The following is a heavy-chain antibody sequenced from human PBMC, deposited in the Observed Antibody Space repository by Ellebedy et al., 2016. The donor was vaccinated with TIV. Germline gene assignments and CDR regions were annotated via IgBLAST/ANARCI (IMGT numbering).Heavy chain of an antibody. CDR2: LDPQYGKT. CDR3: ATPSAGGFLVSFDF. D-gene: IGHD6-6*01. V-gene: IGHV1-24*01. CDR1: GYNLTDLS. J-gene: IGHJ4*02. Sequence: ASVKVSCKVSGYNLTDLSMHWVRQAPGKGLEWMGGLDPQYGKTVYAQNFQGRVTMTEDTSTDTARMELSSLTSEDTAVYYCATPSAGGFLVSFDFWGQGTLVTVSS.